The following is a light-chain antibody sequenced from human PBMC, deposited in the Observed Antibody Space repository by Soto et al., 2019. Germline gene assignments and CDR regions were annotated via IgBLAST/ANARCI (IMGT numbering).Light chain of an antibody. J-gene: IGKJ1*01. CDR3: QQYYSYPWT. Sequence: AIRMTQSPSSFSASTGDRVTITCRASQGISSYLAWYQQKPGKAPKLLIYAASTLQSGVPSRLSGSGSGTDFTLTISCLQSEDFATYYCQQYYSYPWTFGQGTKVESK. V-gene: IGKV1-8*01. CDR1: QGISSY. CDR2: AAS.